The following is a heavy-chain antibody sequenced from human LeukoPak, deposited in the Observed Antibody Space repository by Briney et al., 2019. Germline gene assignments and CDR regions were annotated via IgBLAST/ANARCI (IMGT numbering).Heavy chain of an antibody. CDR1: GFTFSSYA. J-gene: IGHJ4*02. CDR3: AREQYAAAGTVDY. V-gene: IGHV3-30-3*01. CDR2: ISYDGSNK. Sequence: GGSLRLSCAASGFTFSSYAMHWVRQAPGKGLEWVAVISYDGSNKYYADSLKGRFTISRDNAKNSLYLQMNSLRAEDTAVYYCAREQYAAAGTVDYWGQGTLVTVSS. D-gene: IGHD6-13*01.